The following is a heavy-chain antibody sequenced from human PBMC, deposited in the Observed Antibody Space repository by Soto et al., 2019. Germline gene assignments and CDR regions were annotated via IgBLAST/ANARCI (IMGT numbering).Heavy chain of an antibody. CDR2: FDPEDVET. CDR1: GYTLTELS. V-gene: IGHV1-24*01. D-gene: IGHD5-18*01. Sequence: GASVKVSCKVSGYTLTELSMHWVRQAPGKGLEWIGGFDPEDVETIYAQKFQGRVTMTEDTSTDTAYMELSSLRSEDTAVYYCATPGYSYGGGYNAGFDIWGQGTMVTVSS. CDR3: ATPGYSYGGGYNAGFDI. J-gene: IGHJ3*02.